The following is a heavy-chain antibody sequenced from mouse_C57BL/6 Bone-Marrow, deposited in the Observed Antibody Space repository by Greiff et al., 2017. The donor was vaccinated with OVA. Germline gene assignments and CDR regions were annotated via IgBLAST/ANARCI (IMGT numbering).Heavy chain of an antibody. Sequence: VQLQQSGPELVKPGASVKISCKASGYTFTDYYMNWVKQSHGKSLEWIGDINPNNGGTSYNQKFKGKATLTVDKSSSTAYMELRSLTSEDSAVYYCARSPYGNYLYFDVWGTGTTVTVSS. D-gene: IGHD2-1*01. J-gene: IGHJ1*03. CDR1: GYTFTDYY. CDR2: INPNNGGT. CDR3: ARSPYGNYLYFDV. V-gene: IGHV1-26*01.